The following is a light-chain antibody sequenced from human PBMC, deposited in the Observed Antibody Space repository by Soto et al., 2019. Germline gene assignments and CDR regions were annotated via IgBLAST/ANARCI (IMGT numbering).Light chain of an antibody. J-gene: IGKJ4*01. CDR1: QSISSY. V-gene: IGKV1-39*01. CDR2: AAS. CDR3: QQANSFPLT. Sequence: DIQMTQSPSSLSASVGDRVTITCRASQSISSYLNWYQQKPGKAPNLLIYAASSLQRGVPSRFSGSGSGTDFTLTISSLQPEDFATYYCQQANSFPLTFGGGTKVDIK.